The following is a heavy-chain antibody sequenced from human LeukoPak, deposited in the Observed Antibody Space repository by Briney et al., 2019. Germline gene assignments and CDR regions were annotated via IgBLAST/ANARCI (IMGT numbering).Heavy chain of an antibody. CDR1: GYTFTSYG. CDR3: ARSPGIAARPPFDY. D-gene: IGHD6-6*01. J-gene: IGHJ4*02. CDR2: ISAYNGNT. V-gene: IGHV1-18*01. Sequence: GASVKVSCKAFGYTFTSYGISWGRQAPGQGLEWMGGISAYNGNTNYAQKLQGRVTMTTDTSTSTAYMELRSLRSDDTAVYYCARSPGIAARPPFDYWGQGTLVTVSS.